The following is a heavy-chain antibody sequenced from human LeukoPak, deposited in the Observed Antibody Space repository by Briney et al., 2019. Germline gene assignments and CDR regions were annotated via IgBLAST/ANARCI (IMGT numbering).Heavy chain of an antibody. Sequence: RPSQTLSLTCTVSDGSISSGSYYWSWIRQPAGKGLEWIGRIYTSGSTNYNPSLKSRVTISVDTSKNQFSLKLSSVTAADTAVYYCARGFPGDYWGQGTLVTVSS. J-gene: IGHJ4*02. CDR2: IYTSGST. CDR1: DGSISSGSYY. CDR3: ARGFPGDY. V-gene: IGHV4-61*02.